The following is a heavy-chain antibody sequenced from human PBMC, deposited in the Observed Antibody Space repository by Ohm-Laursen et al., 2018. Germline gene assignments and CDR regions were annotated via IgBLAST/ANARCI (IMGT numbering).Heavy chain of an antibody. J-gene: IGHJ6*02. CDR3: AKDLFPAYTSRPRHYYYGMDV. Sequence: SLRLSCAASGFTFSSYGFHWVRQAPGKGLEWVAVISYDGTNKYYADSMKGRFTISRDNSKNTLYLQMNSLRAEDTALYYCAKDLFPAYTSRPRHYYYGMDVWGQGTTVTVSS. D-gene: IGHD6-6*01. V-gene: IGHV3-30*18. CDR1: GFTFSSYG. CDR2: ISYDGTNK.